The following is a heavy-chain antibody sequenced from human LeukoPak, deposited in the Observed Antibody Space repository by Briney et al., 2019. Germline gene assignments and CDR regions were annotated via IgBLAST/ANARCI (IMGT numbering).Heavy chain of an antibody. D-gene: IGHD2-2*03. Sequence: ASVKVSCKASGYTFTSYYMHWVRQAPGQGLEWMGWINPNSGGTNYAQNFQGRVTMTRDTSISTAYMELSRLRSDDTAVYYCATGYCSTTSCSSYYYYYMDVWGKGTTVTVSS. V-gene: IGHV1-2*02. CDR2: INPNSGGT. CDR3: ATGYCSTTSCSSYYYYYMDV. CDR1: GYTFTSYY. J-gene: IGHJ6*03.